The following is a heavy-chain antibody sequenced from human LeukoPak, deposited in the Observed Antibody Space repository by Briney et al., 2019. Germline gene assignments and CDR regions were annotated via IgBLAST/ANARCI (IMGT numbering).Heavy chain of an antibody. J-gene: IGHJ4*02. CDR2: IDSDRGTT. Sequence: GGSLRLSCAASGFTFSTYWMHWVHQAPGKGLVWVSRIDSDRGTTNYAASLRGRFPISRDNAKKTLFLQMNSLRGDDKGVYYCLSGPEWASYWGQGGLATVSS. V-gene: IGHV3-74*01. CDR1: GFTFSTYW. CDR3: LSGPEWASY. D-gene: IGHD1-26*01.